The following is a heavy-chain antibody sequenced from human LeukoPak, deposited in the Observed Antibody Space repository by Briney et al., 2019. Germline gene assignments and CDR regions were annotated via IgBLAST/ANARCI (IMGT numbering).Heavy chain of an antibody. CDR3: ARGSDYDILTGHAFDI. D-gene: IGHD3-9*01. CDR1: GGSFSGYY. CDR2: INHSGST. V-gene: IGHV4-34*01. Sequence: SETLSLTCAVYGGSFSGYYWSWIRQPPGKGLEWIGEINHSGSTNYNPSLKSRVTISVDTSKNQFSLKLSSVTAADTAVYYCARGSDYDILTGHAFDIWGQGTMVAVSS. J-gene: IGHJ3*02.